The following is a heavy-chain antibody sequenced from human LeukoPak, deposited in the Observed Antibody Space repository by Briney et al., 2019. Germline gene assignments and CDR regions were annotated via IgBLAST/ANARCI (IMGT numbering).Heavy chain of an antibody. V-gene: IGHV3-30*18. CDR2: ISYDGSNK. CDR3: AKGGITMVRGAPSTKYFQH. D-gene: IGHD3-10*01. J-gene: IGHJ1*01. CDR1: GFIFSSYG. Sequence: GGSLRLSCAASGFIFSSYGMHWVRQAPGKGLEWVAVISYDGSNKYYADSVKGRFTISRDNSKNTLYLQMNSLRAEDTAVYYCAKGGITMVRGAPSTKYFQHWGQGTLVTVSS.